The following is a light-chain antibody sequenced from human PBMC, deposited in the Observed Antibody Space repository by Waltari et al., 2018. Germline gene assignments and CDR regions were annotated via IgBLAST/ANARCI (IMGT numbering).Light chain of an antibody. V-gene: IGLV3-25*03. Sequence: SYELTQPPSVSVSPGQTARITCSGDALPKQYAYWYQQKPGQAPVLGIYKDRERPSGIPERFSGSSSGTTVTLTISGVQAEDEADYYCQSADSSGTPVVFGGGTKLTVL. CDR2: KDR. CDR1: ALPKQY. CDR3: QSADSSGTPVV. J-gene: IGLJ2*01.